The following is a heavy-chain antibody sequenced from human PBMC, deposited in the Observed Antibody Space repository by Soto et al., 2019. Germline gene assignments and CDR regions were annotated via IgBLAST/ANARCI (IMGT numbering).Heavy chain of an antibody. CDR1: GFNFSTYW. Sequence: EVQLVESGGGLVQPGGSLRLSCAASGFNFSTYWMTWVRQAPGKGLEWVANIKQDGTEKNYADSVKGRFTISRDNAKNSLYLQMNSLRVEDTALYYCTRGGVIVTWGQGFLITVSS. D-gene: IGHD3-16*02. CDR3: TRGGVIVT. CDR2: IKQDGTEK. V-gene: IGHV3-7*01. J-gene: IGHJ4*02.